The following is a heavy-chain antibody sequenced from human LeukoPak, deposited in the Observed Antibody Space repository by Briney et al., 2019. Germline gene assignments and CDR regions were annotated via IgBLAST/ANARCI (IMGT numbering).Heavy chain of an antibody. J-gene: IGHJ4*02. CDR1: GYTFTSYD. D-gene: IGHD3-10*01. V-gene: IGHV1-8*01. CDR3: ARRSRSYGSGNIGGY. Sequence: ASVKVSCKASGYTFTSYDINWVRQPTGQGLEWMGWMNPNSGNTGYAQKFQGRVTMTRNTSISTAYMELSSLRSEDTAVYYCARRSRSYGSGNIGGYWGQGTLVTVSS. CDR2: MNPNSGNT.